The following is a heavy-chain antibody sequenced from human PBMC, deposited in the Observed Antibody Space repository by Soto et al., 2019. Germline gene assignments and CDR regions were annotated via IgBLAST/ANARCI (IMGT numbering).Heavy chain of an antibody. V-gene: IGHV1-8*01. D-gene: IGHD5-12*01. J-gene: IGHJ4*02. CDR1: GYTFTGYD. Sequence: QVQLVQSGAEVKKPGASVKVSCKASGYTFTGYDINWVRQATGQGLEWMGWMNPNSGNTGYAQKFQGRVTMTRNPSISTAYMDLSSLRSEVTAVYYWARGLEWLRLLGYWGQGPLVTVSS. CDR2: MNPNSGNT. CDR3: ARGLEWLRLLGY.